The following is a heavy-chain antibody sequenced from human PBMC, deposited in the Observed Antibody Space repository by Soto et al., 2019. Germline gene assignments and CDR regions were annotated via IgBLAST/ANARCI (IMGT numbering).Heavy chain of an antibody. V-gene: IGHV4-34*01. D-gene: IGHD3-3*01. J-gene: IGHJ6*02. CDR2: INHSGTT. Sequence: SETLSLTCAVYGGSFSGYSWTWLRQPPGKGLEWIGEINHSGTTDYNPALKSRVTMSADTSKNQFSLRMTSVTAADTAVYYCARARFDSWSHVYYGLDVWGQGTTVTVSS. CDR1: GGSFSGYS. CDR3: ARARFDSWSHVYYGLDV.